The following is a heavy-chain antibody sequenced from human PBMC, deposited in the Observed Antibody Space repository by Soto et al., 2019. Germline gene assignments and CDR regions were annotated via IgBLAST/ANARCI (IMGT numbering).Heavy chain of an antibody. V-gene: IGHV3-23*01. J-gene: IGHJ5*02. CDR2: ISGSGGST. CDR1: GFTFSSYA. D-gene: IGHD5-12*01. Sequence: GGSLRLSCAASGFTFSSYAMSWVRQAPGKGLEWVSAISGSGGSTYYADSVKGRFTISRDNSKNTLYLQMNSLRAEDTAVYYCAKLPRRIVATSGFDPWGQGTLVTVSS. CDR3: AKLPRRIVATSGFDP.